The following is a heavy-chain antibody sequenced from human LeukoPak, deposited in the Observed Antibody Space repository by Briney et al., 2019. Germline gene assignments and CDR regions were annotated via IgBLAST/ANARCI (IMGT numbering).Heavy chain of an antibody. Sequence: SETLSLTCTVSGGSISSHYWSWIRQPPGKGLEWIGYIYYSGSTNYNPSLKSRVTMTLDTSKNQFSLKLNSVTAADMAVYYCARVLQNYYHLDVWGKGTMVTVSS. J-gene: IGHJ6*03. V-gene: IGHV4-59*11. CDR1: GGSISSHY. CDR2: IYYSGST. CDR3: ARVLQNYYHLDV. D-gene: IGHD3-3*01.